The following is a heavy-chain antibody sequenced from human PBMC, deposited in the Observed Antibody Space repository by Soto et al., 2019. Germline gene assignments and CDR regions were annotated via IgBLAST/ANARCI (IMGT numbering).Heavy chain of an antibody. CDR2: IYYSGST. V-gene: IGHV4-59*01. CDR3: ARLRSNYGMDV. CDR1: GGSISSYY. J-gene: IGHJ6*02. D-gene: IGHD2-15*01. Sequence: SETLSLTCTVSGGSISSYYWSWIRQPPGKGLEWIGYIYYSGSTNYNPSLKSRVTISVDTSKNQFSLKLSSVTAADTAVYYCARLRSNYGMDVWGQGTTVTVYS.